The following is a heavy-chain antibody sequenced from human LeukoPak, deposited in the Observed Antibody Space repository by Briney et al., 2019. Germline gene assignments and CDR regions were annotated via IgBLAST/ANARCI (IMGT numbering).Heavy chain of an antibody. CDR1: GFTFSDYY. V-gene: IGHV3-11*01. D-gene: IGHD5-24*01. CDR2: ISSSGSSI. J-gene: IGHJ4*02. CDR3: ARARDGYNYFPFDY. Sequence: GGPLRLSCAASGFTFSDYYMSWIRQAPGKGLEWVSYISSSGSSIYYADSVKGRFTISRDNAKNSLFLQMNSLRAEDTAVYYCARARDGYNYFPFDYWGQGTLVAASS.